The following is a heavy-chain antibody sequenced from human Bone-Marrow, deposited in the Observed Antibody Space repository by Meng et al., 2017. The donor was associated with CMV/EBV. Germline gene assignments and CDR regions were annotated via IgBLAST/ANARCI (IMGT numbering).Heavy chain of an antibody. V-gene: IGHV3-15*01. D-gene: IGHD2-8*01. CDR3: TTEFDCTNGVCYTPNDPYFDY. CDR2: IKSKTDGGTT. J-gene: IGHJ4*02. Sequence: GGSLRLSCTASGFTFGDYAMSWVRQAPGKGLEWVGRIKSKTDGGTTDYAAPVKGRFTISRDDSKNTLYLQMNSLKTEDTAVYYCTTEFDCTNGVCYTPNDPYFDYWGQGTLVTVSS. CDR1: GFTFGDYA.